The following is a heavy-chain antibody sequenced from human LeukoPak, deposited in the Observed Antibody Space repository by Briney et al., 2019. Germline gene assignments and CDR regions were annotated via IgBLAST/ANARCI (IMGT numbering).Heavy chain of an antibody. J-gene: IGHJ4*02. Sequence: SETLSLTCAVSGGSVSSYYWSWIRQPPGKGLEWIGYFYYSGSTNYNPSLKSRVTISVDTSKNQFSLKLSSVTAADTAMYYCARRDGSYFDYWGQGTLVTVSS. CDR1: GGSVSSYY. D-gene: IGHD5-24*01. CDR2: FYYSGST. CDR3: ARRDGSYFDY. V-gene: IGHV4-59*08.